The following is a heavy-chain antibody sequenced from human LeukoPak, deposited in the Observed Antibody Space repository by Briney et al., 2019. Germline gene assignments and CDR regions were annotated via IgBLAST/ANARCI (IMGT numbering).Heavy chain of an antibody. J-gene: IGHJ4*02. Sequence: GGSLRLSCAASGFSFSEYWMSWVRQAPGKGLEWVSYISSSSSYTNYADSVKGRFTISRDNAKNSLYLQMNSLRAEDTAVYYCARVRSGSQYFDYWGRGTLVTVSS. V-gene: IGHV3-11*06. CDR1: GFSFSEYW. CDR3: ARVRSGSQYFDY. CDR2: ISSSSSYT. D-gene: IGHD1-26*01.